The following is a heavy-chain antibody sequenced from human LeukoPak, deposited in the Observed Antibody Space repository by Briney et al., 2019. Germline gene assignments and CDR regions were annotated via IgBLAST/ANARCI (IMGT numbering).Heavy chain of an antibody. CDR1: GFTFDDYA. Sequence: GRSLRLSCAASGFTFDDYAMHWVRQAPGKGLEWVSGISWNSGSIGYADSVKGRFTISRDNAKNSLYLQMNSLRAEDTALYYCAKDKGYGSGSYCLGYWGQGTLVTVSS. V-gene: IGHV3-9*01. CDR2: ISWNSGSI. CDR3: AKDKGYGSGSYCLGY. J-gene: IGHJ4*02. D-gene: IGHD3-10*01.